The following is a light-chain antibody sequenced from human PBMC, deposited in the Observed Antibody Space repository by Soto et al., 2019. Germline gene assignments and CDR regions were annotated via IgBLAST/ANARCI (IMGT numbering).Light chain of an antibody. V-gene: IGLV2-23*01. J-gene: IGLJ1*01. CDR2: ERP. CDR3: CLYVGATTYV. Sequence: QSALAQPASVSGSPGQSITISCTGASGYVGTYSLVSWYQQHPGKAPKVVIYERPKRPSGVPDRFSGSTSVNTASLTISWLQTDDEADYYCCLYVGATTYVFGTGTKVTVL. CDR1: SGYVGTYSL.